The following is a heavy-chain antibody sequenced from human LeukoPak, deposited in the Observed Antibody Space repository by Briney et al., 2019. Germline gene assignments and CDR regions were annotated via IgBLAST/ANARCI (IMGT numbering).Heavy chain of an antibody. CDR3: ARALPTGKYYFDY. J-gene: IGHJ4*02. D-gene: IGHD4-17*01. V-gene: IGHV4-34*01. CDR2: INHSGST. Sequence: SETLSLTCAVYGGSFSGYYWSWIRQPPGKGLEWIGEINHSGSTNYNPSLKSRVTISVDTSKNQFSLKLSSVIAADTAVYYCARALPTGKYYFDYWGQGTLVTVSS. CDR1: GGSFSGYY.